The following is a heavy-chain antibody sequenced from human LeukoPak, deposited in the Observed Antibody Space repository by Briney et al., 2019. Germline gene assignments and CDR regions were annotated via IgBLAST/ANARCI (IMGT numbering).Heavy chain of an antibody. D-gene: IGHD2-2*01. CDR3: AKDRKYCSSTSCPYYFDY. J-gene: IGHJ4*02. CDR2: ISGSGGST. V-gene: IGHV3-23*01. CDR1: GFTFSSYA. Sequence: GGSLRLSCAASGFTFSSYAMSWVRQAPGKGLEWVSAISGSGGSTYYADSVKGRFTISRDNSENTLYLQMNSLRAEDTAVYYCAKDRKYCSSTSCPYYFDYWGQGTLVTVSS.